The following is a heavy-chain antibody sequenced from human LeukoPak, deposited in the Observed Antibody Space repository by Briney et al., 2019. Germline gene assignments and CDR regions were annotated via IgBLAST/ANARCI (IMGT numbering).Heavy chain of an antibody. Sequence: SETLSLTCTVSGRSISSRSYYWGWIRQPPGKGLEWIGSIYYSGSTYYNPSLKSRVTISVDTSKNQFSLKLSSVTAADTAVYYCARHEYYYGSGSPYYFDYWGQGTLVTVSS. V-gene: IGHV4-39*01. CDR2: IYYSGST. D-gene: IGHD3-10*01. J-gene: IGHJ4*02. CDR3: ARHEYYYGSGSPYYFDY. CDR1: GRSISSRSYY.